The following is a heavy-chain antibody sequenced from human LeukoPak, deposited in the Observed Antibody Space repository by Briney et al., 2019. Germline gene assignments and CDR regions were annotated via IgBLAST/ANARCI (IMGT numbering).Heavy chain of an antibody. J-gene: IGHJ6*03. CDR3: ARDDLRITIFGVTYYMDV. Sequence: GGSLRLSCAASGFTFSSYGTHWVRQAPGKGLEWVAFIRYDGSNKYYADSVKGRFTISRDNSKNTLYLQMNSLRAEDTAVYYCARDDLRITIFGVTYYMDVWGKGTTVTVSS. V-gene: IGHV3-30*02. CDR1: GFTFSSYG. D-gene: IGHD3-3*01. CDR2: IRYDGSNK.